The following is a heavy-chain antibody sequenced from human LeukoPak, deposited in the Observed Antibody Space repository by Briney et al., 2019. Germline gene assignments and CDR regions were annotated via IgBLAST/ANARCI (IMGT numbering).Heavy chain of an antibody. D-gene: IGHD1-1*01. J-gene: IGHJ4*02. CDR2: ISGYNGDA. V-gene: IGHV1-18*04. Sequence: ASVKVSCKASGYSFTSFGISWVRQAPGQGLEWIGWISGYNGDANYARSLQGRITMTRDTSTSTAYMELRSLRSDDTAVYYCARDLVKIQVNYFDLWGREPWSPSPQ. CDR1: GYSFTSFG. CDR3: ARDLVKIQVNYFDL.